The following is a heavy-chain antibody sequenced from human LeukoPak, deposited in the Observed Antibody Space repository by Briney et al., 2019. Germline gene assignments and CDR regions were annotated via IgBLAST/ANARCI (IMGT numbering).Heavy chain of an antibody. CDR1: GFTFSSYW. V-gene: IGHV3-7*01. J-gene: IGHJ4*02. CDR2: IKQDGSEK. D-gene: IGHD5-18*01. Sequence: VGSLRLSCAASGFTFSSYWMSWVRQAPGKGLEWVANIKQDGSEKYYVDSVKGRFTISRDNAKNSLYLQMNSLRAEDTAVYYCARDAWIQLWLPHTYWGQGTLVTVSS. CDR3: ARDAWIQLWLPHTY.